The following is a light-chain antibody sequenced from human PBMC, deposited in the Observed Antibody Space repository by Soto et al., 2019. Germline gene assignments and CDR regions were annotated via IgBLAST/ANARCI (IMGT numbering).Light chain of an antibody. CDR1: SSDVGGYNS. CDR2: EVS. J-gene: IGLJ2*01. V-gene: IGLV2-8*01. Sequence: QSALTQPPSASGSPGHSVTISCTGTSSDVGGYNSVSWYQQHPGKAPKLMIYEVSKRPSGVPDRFSGSKSGNTASLTVSGLQVEDEADYYCSSYAGNNIVVFGGGTKLTVL. CDR3: SSYAGNNIVV.